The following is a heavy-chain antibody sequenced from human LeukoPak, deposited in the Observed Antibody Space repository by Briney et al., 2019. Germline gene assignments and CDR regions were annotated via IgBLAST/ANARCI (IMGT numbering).Heavy chain of an antibody. CDR3: ATGRTYYYDSSGRSDAFDI. Sequence: GESLKISCKGSGYSFTSYWIGWVRQMPGKGLEWMGIIYPVDSDTRYSPSFQGQVTISADKSICTAYLQWSSLKASDTAMYYCATGRTYYYDSSGRSDAFDIWGQGTMVTVSS. CDR2: IYPVDSDT. V-gene: IGHV5-51*01. D-gene: IGHD3-22*01. J-gene: IGHJ3*02. CDR1: GYSFTSYW.